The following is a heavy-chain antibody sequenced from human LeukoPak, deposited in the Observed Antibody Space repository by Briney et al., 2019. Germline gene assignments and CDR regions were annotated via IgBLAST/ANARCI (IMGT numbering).Heavy chain of an antibody. CDR1: GFTVSSNY. CDR3: ARSDILTGYPFDY. V-gene: IGHV3-53*01. J-gene: IGHJ4*02. CDR2: IYSGGST. D-gene: IGHD3-9*01. Sequence: HPGGSLRLSCAASGFTVSSNYMSWVRQAPGKGLEWVSVIYSGGSTYYADSVKGRFTISRDNSKNTLYLQMNSLRAEDTAVYYCARSDILTGYPFDYWGQGTLVAVSS.